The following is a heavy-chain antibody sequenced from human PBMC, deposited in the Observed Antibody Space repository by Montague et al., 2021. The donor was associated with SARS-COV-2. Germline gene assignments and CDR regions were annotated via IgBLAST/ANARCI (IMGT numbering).Heavy chain of an antibody. D-gene: IGHD3-22*01. Sequence: SETLSLTYTVSGVSISSYYWSWIRQPPGKGLEWIGCIYFSGSTNYNPSLKSRVTISVDTSKNQFSLKLSSVTAADTAVYYCARHGRFSVIVNTPRGAFDIWGQGTMVTVSS. CDR1: GVSISSYY. CDR2: IYFSGST. J-gene: IGHJ3*02. V-gene: IGHV4-59*08. CDR3: ARHGRFSVIVNTPRGAFDI.